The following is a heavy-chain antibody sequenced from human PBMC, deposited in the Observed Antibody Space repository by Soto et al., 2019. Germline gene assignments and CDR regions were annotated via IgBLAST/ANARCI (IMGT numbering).Heavy chain of an antibody. D-gene: IGHD1-26*01. Sequence: QVQLQESGPGLVKPSETLSLTCTVSGGSVSSGSYYWSWIRQPPGKGLEWIGYIYYSGSTNYNPSLSSRVTISVDTSKNQFSLKLSSVPAADTAVYYCARGWSYPYYYDMDVWGQGTTVTVSS. V-gene: IGHV4-61*01. CDR3: ARGWSYPYYYDMDV. J-gene: IGHJ6*02. CDR2: IYYSGST. CDR1: GGSVSSGSYY.